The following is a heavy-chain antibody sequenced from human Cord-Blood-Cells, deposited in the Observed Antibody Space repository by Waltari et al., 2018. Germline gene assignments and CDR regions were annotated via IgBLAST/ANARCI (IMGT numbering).Heavy chain of an antibody. Sequence: QKPGSSAKVSCKASGGTFSSSAISCVRQAPVHGLEWMGRIIPILGIANYAQKFQGRVTITADKSTSTAYMELSSLRSEDTAVYYCARDRVVGSSHQAGWYFDLWGRGTLVTVSS. J-gene: IGHJ2*01. CDR1: GGTFSSSA. V-gene: IGHV1-69*04. CDR2: IIPILGIA. D-gene: IGHD2-15*01. CDR3: ARDRVVGSSHQAGWYFDL.